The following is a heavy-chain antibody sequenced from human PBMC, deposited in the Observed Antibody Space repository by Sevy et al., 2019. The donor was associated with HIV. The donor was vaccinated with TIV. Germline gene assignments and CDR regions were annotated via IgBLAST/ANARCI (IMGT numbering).Heavy chain of an antibody. D-gene: IGHD3-10*01. Sequence: GGSLRLSCAASGFTFSDYTIHWVRQAPGKGLEWVAVISYDGSRPSYADSVKGRFTISRDNSKNTLFLQMNSLRVEDTAVYYCTRVRGLLGWFDSWGQGTLVTVSS. CDR2: ISYDGSRP. J-gene: IGHJ5*01. CDR3: TRVRGLLGWFDS. CDR1: GFTFSDYT. V-gene: IGHV3-30*04.